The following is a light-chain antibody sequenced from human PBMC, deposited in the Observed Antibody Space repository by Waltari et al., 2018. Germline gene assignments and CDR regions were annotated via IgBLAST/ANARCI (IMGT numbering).Light chain of an antibody. CDR3: S. CDR1: DSDVGAYDF. V-gene: IGLV2-14*01. J-gene: IGLJ1*01. CDR2: EVS. Sequence: QSALTPPASVSGSPGQSITISCPGTDSDVGAYDFVSWYQQHPGKAPHLIIYEVSNRPSGISNRFSASKSGNTASLTISGLQAEDEADYYCSFGTGTRVTVL.